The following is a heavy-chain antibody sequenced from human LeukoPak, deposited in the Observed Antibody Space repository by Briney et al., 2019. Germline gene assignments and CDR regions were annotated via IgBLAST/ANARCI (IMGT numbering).Heavy chain of an antibody. J-gene: IGHJ4*02. V-gene: IGHV1-2*02. CDR2: INPNSGGT. D-gene: IGHD6-13*01. Sequence: ASVKVSCKASGYTFTGYYMHWVRQAPGQGLEWMGWINPNSGGTNYAQYFQGRVTMTRDTSISTAYMELSSLRSDDTAVYYCARDRDTIATTDAGGDHFHHWGQGTLVTVSS. CDR1: GYTFTGYY. CDR3: ARDRDTIATTDAGGDHFHH.